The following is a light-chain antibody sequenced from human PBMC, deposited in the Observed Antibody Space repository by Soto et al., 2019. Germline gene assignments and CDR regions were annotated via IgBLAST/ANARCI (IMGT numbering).Light chain of an antibody. Sequence: EIVLTQSPATLSLSPGERATLSCRASQSVSSYLAWYQQKPGQAPRLLIYDASNRATGIPARFSGSGSGTDFTLTLSSLEPEDFAVYYCQQRSNWRDTFGGGTKVEIK. CDR3: QQRSNWRDT. V-gene: IGKV3-11*01. CDR2: DAS. CDR1: QSVSSY. J-gene: IGKJ4*01.